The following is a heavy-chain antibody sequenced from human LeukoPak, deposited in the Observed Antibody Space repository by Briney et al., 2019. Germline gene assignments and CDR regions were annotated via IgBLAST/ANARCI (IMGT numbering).Heavy chain of an antibody. CDR2: ISSRSSYI. CDR3: ARDRETTGYDY. CDR1: GFTFSNYN. V-gene: IGHV3-21*01. J-gene: IGHJ4*02. D-gene: IGHD5-12*01. Sequence: SGGSLRLSCAASGFTFSNYNMNWVRQAPGKGLEWVSSISSRSSYIYSADSVEGRFTISRDNAKNSLYLEMNSLRGEDTAVYFCARDRETTGYDYWGQGTLVTVSS.